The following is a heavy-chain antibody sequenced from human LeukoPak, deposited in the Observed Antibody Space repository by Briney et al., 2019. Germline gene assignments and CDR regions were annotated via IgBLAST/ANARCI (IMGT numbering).Heavy chain of an antibody. D-gene: IGHD6-13*01. CDR3: ARLDQDYSSNWYFDY. CDR2: ISAYNGNT. V-gene: IGHV1-18*01. J-gene: IGHJ4*02. CDR1: GYTFTRYD. Sequence: ASVNVSCKASGYTFTRYDITWVRQAPGQRLEWMGWISAYNGNTNYAQNLQGRVTMTTDTSTSTAYMELRSLRSDDTAVYYCARLDQDYSSNWYFDYWGQGTLVTVSS.